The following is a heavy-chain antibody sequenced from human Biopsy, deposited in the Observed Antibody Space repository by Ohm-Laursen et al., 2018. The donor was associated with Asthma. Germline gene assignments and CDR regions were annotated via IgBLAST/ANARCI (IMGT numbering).Heavy chain of an antibody. CDR3: ARDRYNDFWGGYYPTAFDH. CDR2: TSRSSDTI. J-gene: IGHJ4*02. V-gene: IGHV3-48*02. D-gene: IGHD3-3*01. CDR1: GFTFGTFG. Sequence: SLRLSCSASGFTFGTFGMNWVRQAPGKGLEWVSYTSRSSDTIHYADSVRGRFTISRDNARNSLYLQMNSLRDEDTAAYYCARDRYNDFWGGYYPTAFDHWGQGTPVAVSS.